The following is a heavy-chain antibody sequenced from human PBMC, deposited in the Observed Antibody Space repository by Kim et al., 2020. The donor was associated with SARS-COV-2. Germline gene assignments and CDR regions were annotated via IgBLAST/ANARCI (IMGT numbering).Heavy chain of an antibody. CDR2: ISSSSSTI. CDR1: GFTFSSYS. V-gene: IGHV3-48*04. CDR3: ARDLAEWELPGVDY. D-gene: IGHD1-26*01. Sequence: GGSLRLSCAASGFTFSSYSMNWVRQAPGKGLEWVSYISSSSSTIYYADSVKGRFTISRDNAKNSLYLQMNSLRAEDTAVYYCARDLAEWELPGVDYWGQGTLVTVSS. J-gene: IGHJ4*02.